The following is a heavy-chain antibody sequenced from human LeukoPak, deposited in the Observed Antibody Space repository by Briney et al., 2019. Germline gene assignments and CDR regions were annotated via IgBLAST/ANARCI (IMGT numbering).Heavy chain of an antibody. CDR2: IYYSGST. J-gene: IGHJ3*02. CDR1: GGSISSYY. D-gene: IGHD3-16*01. Sequence: SETLSLTCTVSGGSISSYYWSWIRQPPGKGLEWIGYIYYSGSTNYNPSLKSRVTISVDTSKNQFSLKLCSVTAADTAVYYCARVGLLIHAFDIWGQGTMVTVSS. V-gene: IGHV4-59*01. CDR3: ARVGLLIHAFDI.